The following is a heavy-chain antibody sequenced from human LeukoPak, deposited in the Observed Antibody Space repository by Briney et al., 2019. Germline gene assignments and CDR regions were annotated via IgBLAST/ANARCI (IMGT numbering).Heavy chain of an antibody. J-gene: IGHJ4*02. V-gene: IGHV4-4*02. Sequence: PSETLSLTCAVSGGSISSSNWWSWVRQPPGKGLEWIGEIYHSGSTNYNPSLKSRVTISVDKSKNQFSLKLSSVTAADTAVYYCARVAASRGNRILKVYAPHRGYFDYWGQGTLVTVSS. CDR2: IYHSGST. CDR1: GGSISSSNW. D-gene: IGHD2-8*01. CDR3: ARVAASRGNRILKVYAPHRGYFDY.